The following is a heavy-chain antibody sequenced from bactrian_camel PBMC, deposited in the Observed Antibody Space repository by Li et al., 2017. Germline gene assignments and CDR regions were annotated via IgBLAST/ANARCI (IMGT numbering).Heavy chain of an antibody. V-gene: IGHV3S53*01. CDR3: AATSGKVPWFRCSRHQYNY. D-gene: IGHD3*01. CDR1: GFDISRYA. Sequence: VQLVESGGGSVQAGATLKLSCATSGFDISRYAMAWFRQAPGQQREGVAFIASDAQIAYGDSVQGRFTISKDDAKNTLDLQMDSLKPGDTAMYHCAATSGKVPWFRCSRHQYNYWGQGTQVTVS. CDR2: IASDAQI. J-gene: IGHJ4*01.